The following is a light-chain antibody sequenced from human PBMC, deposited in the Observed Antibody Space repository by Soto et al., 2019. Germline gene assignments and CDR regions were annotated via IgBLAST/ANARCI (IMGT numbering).Light chain of an antibody. CDR3: CSYAGSFYV. J-gene: IGLJ1*01. Sequence: QSVLTQPRSVSGSPGQSVTISCTGTSSDVGGYNYVSWYQQHPGKAPKLMIYDVSKRPSGVPDRFSGSKSGSTASLTISGLQAEDEADYYCCSYAGSFYVFGTGTKVTV. CDR1: SSDVGGYNY. CDR2: DVS. V-gene: IGLV2-11*01.